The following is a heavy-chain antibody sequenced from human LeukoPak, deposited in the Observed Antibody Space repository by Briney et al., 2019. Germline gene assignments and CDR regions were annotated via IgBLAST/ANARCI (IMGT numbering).Heavy chain of an antibody. D-gene: IGHD1-26*01. CDR1: GDSISSYY. V-gene: IGHV4-59*01. J-gene: IGHJ3*02. CDR3: ARGSGSYFAFDI. Sequence: SETLSLTCTVSGDSISSYYWSWIRQPPGKGLEWIGYIYYSGSTNYNPSLKSRVTISVDTSKNQFSLKLSSVTAADTAVYYCARGSGSYFAFDIWGQGTMVTVSS. CDR2: IYYSGST.